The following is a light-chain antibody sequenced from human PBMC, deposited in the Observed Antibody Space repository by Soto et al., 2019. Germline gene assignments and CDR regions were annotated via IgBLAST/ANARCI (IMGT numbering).Light chain of an antibody. CDR3: QQSHSTLLT. J-gene: IGKJ4*01. CDR2: AAS. V-gene: IGKV1-39*01. CDR1: QSISSY. Sequence: DIQMTQSPSSLSASVGDRVTITCRASQSISSYLNWYQQKPGKAPKLLIYAASSLQSGVPSRFSGSGSGTDFTLTISSLQPEDFATYYRQQSHSTLLTFGGGTKVDIK.